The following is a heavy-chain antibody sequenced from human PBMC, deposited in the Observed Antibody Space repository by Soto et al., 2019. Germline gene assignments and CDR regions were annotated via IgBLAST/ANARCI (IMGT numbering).Heavy chain of an antibody. J-gene: IGHJ4*02. CDR3: ARDRSVDAALDY. CDR2: IWYDGTKS. CDR1: GFTFNSYG. D-gene: IGHD5-18*01. Sequence: SLRLSCAASGFTFNSYGIHWVRQAPGKGLEWVAVIWYDGTKSYYADSVEGRFTIARDDSKSTVYLDMNSLRVEDTAAYYCARDRSVDAALDYWGQGTLVTVSS. V-gene: IGHV3-33*01.